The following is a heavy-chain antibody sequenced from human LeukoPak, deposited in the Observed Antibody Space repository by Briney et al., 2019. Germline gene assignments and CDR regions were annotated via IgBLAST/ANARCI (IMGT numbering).Heavy chain of an antibody. V-gene: IGHV3-30*02. CDR2: IRFDGTVT. D-gene: IGHD1-26*01. CDR3: ASFSGSYYVVAFDI. CDR1: GFTFRTYA. J-gene: IGHJ3*02. Sequence: GGSLRLSCAASGFTFRTYAMNWVRQAPGKGLEWVAFIRFDGTVTEYADSVKGRFTISRDNSKNTLYLQMNSLRAEDTAVYYCASFSGSYYVVAFDIWGQGTMVTVSS.